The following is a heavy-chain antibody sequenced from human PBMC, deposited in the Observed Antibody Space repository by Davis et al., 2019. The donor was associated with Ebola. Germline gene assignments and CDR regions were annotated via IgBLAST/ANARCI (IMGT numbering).Heavy chain of an antibody. CDR1: GFTFSSYS. CDR2: ISSSSSYI. CDR3: ARDPYYYDSSGYCY. V-gene: IGHV3-21*04. D-gene: IGHD3-22*01. Sequence: GGSLRPSCAASGFTFSSYSMNWVRQAPGKGLEWVEPISSSSSYIYYADSVKGRFTISRDNSKNTLYLQMNSLRAEDTAVYYFARDPYYYDSSGYCYWGQGTLVTVSS. J-gene: IGHJ4*02.